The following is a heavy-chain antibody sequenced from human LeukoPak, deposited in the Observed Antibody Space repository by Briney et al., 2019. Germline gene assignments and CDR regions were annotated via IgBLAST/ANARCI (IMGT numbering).Heavy chain of an antibody. CDR2: INAGNGNT. Sequence: ASVKVSCKASGYTFTSYAMHWVRQAPGQRLEWMGWINAGNGNTKYSQKFQGRVTITRDTSASTAHMELSSLRSEDTAVYYCARVGEADIVVVPAAFDPWGQGTLVTVSS. V-gene: IGHV1-3*01. CDR3: ARVGEADIVVVPAAFDP. D-gene: IGHD2-2*01. J-gene: IGHJ5*02. CDR1: GYTFTSYA.